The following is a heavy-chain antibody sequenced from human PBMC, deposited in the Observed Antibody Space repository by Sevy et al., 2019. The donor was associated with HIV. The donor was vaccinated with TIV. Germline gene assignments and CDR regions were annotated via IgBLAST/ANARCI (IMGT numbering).Heavy chain of an antibody. V-gene: IGHV3-11*01. Sequence: GGSLRLSCAASGFTFGDYYMSWIRQAPGKGLEWISYISSTGTTKYYADSVKGRFTISRDNAKNSLHLQMNSLRADDTAVYYCARGTHDYGDYDRDAFDIWGQGTMVTVSS. D-gene: IGHD4-17*01. CDR3: ARGTHDYGDYDRDAFDI. CDR2: ISSTGTTK. CDR1: GFTFGDYY. J-gene: IGHJ3*02.